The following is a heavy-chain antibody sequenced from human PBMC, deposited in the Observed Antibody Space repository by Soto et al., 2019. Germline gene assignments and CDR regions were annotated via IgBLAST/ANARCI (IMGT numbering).Heavy chain of an antibody. V-gene: IGHV1-2*04. Sequence: ASVKVSCKASGYTFTGYYMHWVRQAPGQGLEWMGWINPNSGGTNYAQKFQGWVTMTRDTSISTAYMELSRLRSDDTAVYYCARGRGYCTNGVRPRGNNWFDPWGQGTLVTVSS. CDR3: ARGRGYCTNGVRPRGNNWFDP. D-gene: IGHD2-8*01. J-gene: IGHJ5*02. CDR1: GYTFTGYY. CDR2: INPNSGGT.